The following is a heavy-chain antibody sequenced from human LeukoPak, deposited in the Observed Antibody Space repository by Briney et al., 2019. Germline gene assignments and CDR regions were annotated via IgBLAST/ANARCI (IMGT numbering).Heavy chain of an antibody. D-gene: IGHD3-22*01. J-gene: IGHJ5*02. CDR1: GFTFSSYS. CDR2: IKQDGSEK. Sequence: GGSLRLSCAASGFTFSSYSMNWVRQAPGKGLEWVANIKQDGSEKYYVDSVKGRFTISRDNAKNSLYLQMNSLRAEDTAVYYCARDLGQYYDTSDNWFDPWGQGTLVTVSS. CDR3: ARDLGQYYDTSDNWFDP. V-gene: IGHV3-7*01.